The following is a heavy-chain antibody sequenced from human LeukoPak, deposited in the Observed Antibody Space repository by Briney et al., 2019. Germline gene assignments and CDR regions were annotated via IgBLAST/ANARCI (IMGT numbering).Heavy chain of an antibody. Sequence: GGSLRLSCAASGFTFDDYGMSWVRQAPGKGPEWVSGINWNGGSTGYADSVKGRFTISRDNAKNSLYLQMNSLRAEDTALYHCARVNYYYGMDVWGQGTTVTVSS. CDR1: GFTFDDYG. V-gene: IGHV3-20*01. CDR3: ARVNYYYGMDV. CDR2: INWNGGST. J-gene: IGHJ6*02.